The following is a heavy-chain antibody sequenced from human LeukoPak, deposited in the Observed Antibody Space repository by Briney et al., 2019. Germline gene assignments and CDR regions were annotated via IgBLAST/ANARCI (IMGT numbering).Heavy chain of an antibody. Sequence: PGGSLRLSCVASGFTFSDAWMSWVRQAPGEGLEWVGRIKSKIDGGTIDYGAPVKGRFTISRDDSRNTLYLQMNSLKTEDTAVYSCTTRRQDGCWGQGTLVTVS. CDR1: GFTFSDAW. D-gene: IGHD6-25*01. J-gene: IGHJ4*02. V-gene: IGHV3-15*01. CDR3: TTRRQDGC. CDR2: IKSKIDGGTI.